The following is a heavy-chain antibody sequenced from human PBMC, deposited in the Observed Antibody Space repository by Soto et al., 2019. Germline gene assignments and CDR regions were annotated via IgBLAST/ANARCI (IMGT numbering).Heavy chain of an antibody. CDR1: GYSFTSYW. D-gene: IGHD3-10*01. J-gene: IGHJ4*02. CDR3: ARRYYYGSGSYYLYRYYFDY. CDR2: IYPGDSDT. V-gene: IGHV5-51*01. Sequence: GESLKISCKGSGYSFTSYWIGWVRQMPGKGLEWMGIIYPGDSDTRYSPSFQGQVTISADKSISTAYLQWSSLKASDTAMYYCARRYYYGSGSYYLYRYYFDYWGQGTLVTVSS.